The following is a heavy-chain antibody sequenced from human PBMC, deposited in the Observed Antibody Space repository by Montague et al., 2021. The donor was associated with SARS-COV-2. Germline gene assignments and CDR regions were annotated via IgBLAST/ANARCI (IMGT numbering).Heavy chain of an antibody. J-gene: IGHJ4*02. CDR2: IYWDDDK. CDR3: ARRNTSFAAACFDS. Sequence: PALVKPTQTLTLTCTFSGFSLSTSGVGVGWIRQPPGKALEWLALIYWDDDKRYSPSLKRRLTITKDTSKNQVVLTMTNMDPVDTATYYCARRNTSFAAACFDSWGQGTLVTVSS. V-gene: IGHV2-5*02. CDR1: GFSLSTSGVG. D-gene: IGHD3-16*01.